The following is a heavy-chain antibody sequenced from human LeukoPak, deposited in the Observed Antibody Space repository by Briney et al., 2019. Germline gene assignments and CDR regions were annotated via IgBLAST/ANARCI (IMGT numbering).Heavy chain of an antibody. CDR1: GYSLFSGYY. D-gene: IGHD4-17*01. CDR3: ARGDYGDYGFDP. CDR2: IYHSGST. Sequence: TSETPSLTCTVSGYSLFSGYYWSWIRQPPWKGLEWIGSIYHSGSTYYNPSLKSRLTISIDTSKNQFSLKLSSVTAADTAVYYCARGDYGDYGFDPWGQGILVTVSS. V-gene: IGHV4-38-2*02. J-gene: IGHJ5*02.